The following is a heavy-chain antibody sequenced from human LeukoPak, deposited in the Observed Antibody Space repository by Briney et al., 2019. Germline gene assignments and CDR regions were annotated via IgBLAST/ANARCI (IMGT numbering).Heavy chain of an antibody. CDR1: GFTFSSYA. D-gene: IGHD3-3*01. Sequence: GGSLRLSCAASGFTFSSYAMHWVRQAPGKGLEWVAVISYDGSNKYYADSVKGRFTISRDNSKNTLYLQMNSLRAEDTAVYYCARSYDFWSGYRVYFDYWGQGTLVTVSS. CDR2: ISYDGSNK. J-gene: IGHJ4*02. CDR3: ARSYDFWSGYRVYFDY. V-gene: IGHV3-30-3*01.